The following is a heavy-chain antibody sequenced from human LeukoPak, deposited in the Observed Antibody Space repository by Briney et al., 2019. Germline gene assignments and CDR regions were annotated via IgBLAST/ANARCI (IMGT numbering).Heavy chain of an antibody. CDR2: ISYDGSNK. Sequence: GRSLRLSCAASGFTFSSYGMQWVRQAPGKGLEGVAVISYDGSNKYYADSVKGRFTISRDNSKNTLYLQMNSLRAEDTAVYYCAKDYYYGSGSYPSPYYFDYWGQGTLVTVSS. CDR3: AKDYYYGSGSYPSPYYFDY. V-gene: IGHV3-30*18. J-gene: IGHJ4*02. CDR1: GFTFSSYG. D-gene: IGHD3-10*01.